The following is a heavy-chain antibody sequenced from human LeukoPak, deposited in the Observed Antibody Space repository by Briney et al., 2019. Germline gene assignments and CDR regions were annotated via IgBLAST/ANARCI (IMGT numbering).Heavy chain of an antibody. Sequence: GGSLRLSCAASGSTFSSYSMNWVRQAPGKGLEWVSSISSSSSYIYYADSVKGRFTISRDNAKNSLYLQMNSLRAEDTAVYYCARGKIGSGYDFMDVWGKGTTVTVSS. V-gene: IGHV3-21*01. J-gene: IGHJ6*04. CDR2: ISSSSSYI. CDR1: GSTFSSYS. D-gene: IGHD5-12*01. CDR3: ARGKIGSGYDFMDV.